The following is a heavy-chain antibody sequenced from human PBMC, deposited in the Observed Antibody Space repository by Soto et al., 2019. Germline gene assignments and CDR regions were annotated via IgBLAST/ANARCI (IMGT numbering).Heavy chain of an antibody. D-gene: IGHD5-12*01. V-gene: IGHV4-61*01. CDR1: GGSVSSGIYY. CDR2: IYYSGST. CDR3: ARDSRVATIEPYYYGMDV. Sequence: SETLSLTCTVSGGSVSSGIYYWIWIRQPPGKVLEWIGYIYYSGSTNYNPSLKSRVTISVDTSKNQFSLKLSSVTAADTAVYYCARDSRVATIEPYYYGMDVWGQGTTVTVSS. J-gene: IGHJ6*02.